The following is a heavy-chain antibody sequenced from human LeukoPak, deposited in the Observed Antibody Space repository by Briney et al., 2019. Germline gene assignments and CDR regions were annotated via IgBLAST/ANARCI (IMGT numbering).Heavy chain of an antibody. V-gene: IGHV3-74*01. CDR3: ARGNWGPEF. J-gene: IGHJ4*02. CDR2: IRKDGTST. Sequence: PGGSLGLSCVVSGFNLNSFYMDWVRQAPGKGLVWVSGIRKDGTSTGYADSVQGRFSISRETDKNTVYLQMNSLRPDDTGVYFCARGNWGPEFWGQGTLVTVSS. D-gene: IGHD3-16*01. CDR1: GFNLNSFY.